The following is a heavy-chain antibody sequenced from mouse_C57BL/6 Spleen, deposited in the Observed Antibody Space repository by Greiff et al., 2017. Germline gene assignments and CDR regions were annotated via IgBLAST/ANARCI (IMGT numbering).Heavy chain of an antibody. CDR3: ARSSDYDPFAY. D-gene: IGHD2-4*01. CDR2: IYPRSGNT. J-gene: IGHJ3*01. Sequence: VMLVESGAELARPGASVKLSCKASGYTFTSYGISWVKQRTGQGLEWIGEIYPRSGNTYYNEKFKGKATLTADKSSSTAYMELRSLTSEDSAVYFCARSSDYDPFAYWGQGTLVTVSA. CDR1: GYTFTSYG. V-gene: IGHV1-81*01.